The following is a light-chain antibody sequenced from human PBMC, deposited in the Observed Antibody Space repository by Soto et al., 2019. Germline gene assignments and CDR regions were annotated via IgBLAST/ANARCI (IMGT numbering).Light chain of an antibody. CDR2: GAS. Sequence: ETVMTQSPATLSVSPGERATLSCRASQSVSSNLAWYQQKLGQAPRLLIYGASTRATGIPARFSGSGSGTEFTLSISSLQSEDFAVYYCKQYKEWPPFTFGQGTRLEIK. J-gene: IGKJ5*01. CDR3: KQYKEWPPFT. V-gene: IGKV3-15*01. CDR1: QSVSSN.